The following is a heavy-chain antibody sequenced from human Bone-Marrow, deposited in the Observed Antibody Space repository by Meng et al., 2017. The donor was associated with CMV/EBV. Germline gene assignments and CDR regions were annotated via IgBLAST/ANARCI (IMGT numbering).Heavy chain of an antibody. Sequence: GGSPRLSCAASGFIVSSNYMRWVRQAPGKGLEWVSVIYSGGSTYYADSVKGRFTISRDNSKNTVSLQMNSLRAEDTAVYYCAREGGELGGDYRGQGTLVAVSS. J-gene: IGHJ4*02. D-gene: IGHD1-26*01. CDR3: AREGGELGGDY. CDR2: IYSGGST. V-gene: IGHV3-53*01. CDR1: GFIVSSNY.